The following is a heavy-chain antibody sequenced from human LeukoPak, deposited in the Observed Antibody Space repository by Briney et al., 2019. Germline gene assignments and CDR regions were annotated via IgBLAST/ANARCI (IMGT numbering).Heavy chain of an antibody. CDR2: IDSSGDYT. CDR1: GFTFSTHA. J-gene: IGHJ4*02. V-gene: IGHV3-23*01. CDR3: GKEFSSGWFF. D-gene: IGHD6-13*01. Sequence: GGSLRLSCAASGFTFSTHAMTWVRQAPGKGLEWVSSIDSSGDYTFYADSVKGRFTISRDNSKDTLYLQLSGLRAEGTAIYYCGKEFSSGWFFWGQGTLVSVSS.